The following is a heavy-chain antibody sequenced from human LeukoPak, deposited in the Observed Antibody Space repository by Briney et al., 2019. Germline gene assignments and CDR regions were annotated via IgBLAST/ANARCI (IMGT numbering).Heavy chain of an antibody. V-gene: IGHV1-8*01. J-gene: IGHJ6*03. D-gene: IGHD3-16*01. CDR1: GYTFTNYD. CDR2: MNPNNGNA. Sequence: ASVKVSCKASGYTFTNYDINWVRQATGQGLEWMGWMNPNNGNAGYAQKFQDKVTMTRDTSISTAYMELSSLRSEDTAVYYCARGVMITFGGVLSRYYYMDVWGKGTTVTVSS. CDR3: ARGVMITFGGVLSRYYYMDV.